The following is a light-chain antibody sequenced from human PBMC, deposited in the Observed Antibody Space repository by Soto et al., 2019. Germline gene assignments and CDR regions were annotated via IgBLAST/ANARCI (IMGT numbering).Light chain of an antibody. CDR2: DTS. Sequence: EIALTQAPSTLSRSELYIATLSFRSSQRVNNYLAWYQQKPGQAPRLLIYDTSNRATGIQARFSGSGSGTDFTLTISSLEPEDFALYYFQQRSNGKRINFGQGTRLEIK. J-gene: IGKJ5*01. V-gene: IGKV3-11*01. CDR3: QQRSNGKRIN. CDR1: QRVNNY.